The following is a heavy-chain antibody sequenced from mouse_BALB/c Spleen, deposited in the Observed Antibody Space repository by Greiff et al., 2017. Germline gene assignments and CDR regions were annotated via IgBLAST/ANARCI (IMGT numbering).Heavy chain of an antibody. V-gene: IGHV5-6-5*01. CDR2: ISSGGST. CDR1: GFTFSSYA. CDR3: AREELTTVVGDYFDY. Sequence: EVHLVESGGGLVKPGGSLKLSCAASGFTFSSYAMSWVRQTPEKRLEWVASISSGGSTYYPDSVKGRFTISRDNARNILYLQMSSLRSEDTAMYYCAREELTTVVGDYFDYWGQGTTLTVSS. D-gene: IGHD1-1*01. J-gene: IGHJ2*01.